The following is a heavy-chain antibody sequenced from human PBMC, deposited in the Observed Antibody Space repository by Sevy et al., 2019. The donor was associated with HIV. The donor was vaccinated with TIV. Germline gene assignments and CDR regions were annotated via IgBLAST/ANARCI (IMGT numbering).Heavy chain of an antibody. CDR3: ARDETRSYSSGWYYFDY. D-gene: IGHD6-19*01. J-gene: IGHJ4*02. V-gene: IGHV3-23*01. CDR2: ISGSGGST. CDR1: GFTFSSYA. Sequence: GGSLRLSCAASGFTFSSYAMSWVRQAPGKGLEWVSAISGSGGSTYYADSVKGRFTISRENSKNTLYLQMNSLRAEDTAVYYCARDETRSYSSGWYYFDYWGQGTLVTVSS.